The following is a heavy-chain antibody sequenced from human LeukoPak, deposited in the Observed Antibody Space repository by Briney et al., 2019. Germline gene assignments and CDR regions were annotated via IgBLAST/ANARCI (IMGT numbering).Heavy chain of an antibody. CDR1: GGSFSSYY. J-gene: IGHJ4*02. V-gene: IGHV4-4*09. CDR2: IYTTGTT. CDR3: ARERYGFWSFDY. D-gene: IGHD3-3*01. Sequence: SETLSLTCTVSGGSFSSYYWSWIRQPPGKGLGWIGYIYTTGTTSYNPSLKSRVTISLDTSKNQFSLQLSSVTAADTAVYYCARERYGFWSFDYWGQGTLVTFSS.